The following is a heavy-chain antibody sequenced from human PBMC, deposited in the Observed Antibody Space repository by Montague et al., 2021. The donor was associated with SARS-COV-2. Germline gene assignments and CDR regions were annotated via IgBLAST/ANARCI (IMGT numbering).Heavy chain of an antibody. CDR2: IYYSGST. J-gene: IGHJ4*02. Sequence: SETLSLTCLVSGGSITRSYYWGWIRQSPGKGLEWIGSIYYSGSTYYSPSLKGRVTISVDTSKNQFSLKLNSVTAADSAVYYCARYSGYDLSTDYWGPGSLVTVSS. CDR3: ARYSGYDLSTDY. CDR1: GGSITRSYY. D-gene: IGHD5-12*01. V-gene: IGHV4-39*01.